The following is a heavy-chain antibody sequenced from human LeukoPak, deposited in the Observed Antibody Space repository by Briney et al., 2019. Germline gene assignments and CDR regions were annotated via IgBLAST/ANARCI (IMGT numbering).Heavy chain of an antibody. V-gene: IGHV3-74*01. CDR1: GYSFTSYW. Sequence: GESLKISCKGFGYSFTSYWMHWVRQAPGKGLVWVSRINSDGSSTSYADSVKGRFTISRDNAKNTLFLQMNSLRAEDTAVYYCASGRAGTIAAAGTRFDYWGQGTLVTVSS. CDR2: INSDGSST. D-gene: IGHD6-13*01. J-gene: IGHJ4*02. CDR3: ASGRAGTIAAAGTRFDY.